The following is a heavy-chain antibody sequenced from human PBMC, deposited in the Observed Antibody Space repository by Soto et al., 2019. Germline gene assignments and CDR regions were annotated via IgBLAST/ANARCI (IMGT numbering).Heavy chain of an antibody. V-gene: IGHV1-18*01. J-gene: IGHJ6*03. D-gene: IGHD2-2*01. CDR1: GYTFTSYG. CDR3: AREGDCSSTSCYQYYYYMDV. Sequence: ASVKVSCKASGYTFTSYGISWVRQAPGQGLEWMGWISAYNGNTNYAQKLQGRVTMTTDTSTSTAYMELRSLRSDDTAVYYCAREGDCSSTSCYQYYYYMDVWGKGTTVTVSS. CDR2: ISAYNGNT.